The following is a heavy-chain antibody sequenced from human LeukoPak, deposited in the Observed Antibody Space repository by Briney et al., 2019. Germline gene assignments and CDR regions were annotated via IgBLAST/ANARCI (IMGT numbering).Heavy chain of an antibody. CDR1: GYTFTSYD. Sequence: ASVKVSCKASGYTFTSYDINWVRQATGQGLEWMGWMNPNSGNTGYAQKFQGRVTMTRNTSISTAYMGLSSLRSEDTAVYYCARGHSGSYYPSAYWGQETLVTVSS. V-gene: IGHV1-8*01. CDR2: MNPNSGNT. CDR3: ARGHSGSYYPSAY. D-gene: IGHD1-26*01. J-gene: IGHJ4*02.